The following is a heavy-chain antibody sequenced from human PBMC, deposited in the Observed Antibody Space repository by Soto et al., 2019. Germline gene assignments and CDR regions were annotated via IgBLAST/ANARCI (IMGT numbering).Heavy chain of an antibody. J-gene: IGHJ4*02. V-gene: IGHV3-23*01. CDR1: GFTFSSYA. Sequence: EVQLLESGGGLVQPGGSLRLSCAASGFTFSSYAMSWVRQAPGKGLEWVSAISGSGGSTYYADSVKGRFTISRDNSKNMLYLQMNSLRAEDTAVYYCAKDLLPYSSSWRHFDYWGQGTLLTVSS. D-gene: IGHD6-13*01. CDR2: ISGSGGST. CDR3: AKDLLPYSSSWRHFDY.